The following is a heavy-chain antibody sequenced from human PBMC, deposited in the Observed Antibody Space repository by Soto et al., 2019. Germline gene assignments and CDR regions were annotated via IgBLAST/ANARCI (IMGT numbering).Heavy chain of an antibody. CDR1: DGFITNTHYF. CDR2: IYDSGST. CDR3: ARSSRSYFDY. Sequence: PSETLFLTCGVSDGFITNTHYFWSWIRQHPGKGLEWIGYIYDSGSTYYNPSLKSRVSLSVDTSKNQFSLNLTSVTAADTAMYYCARSSRSYFDYWGQGTLVTVSS. V-gene: IGHV4-31*11. J-gene: IGHJ4*02.